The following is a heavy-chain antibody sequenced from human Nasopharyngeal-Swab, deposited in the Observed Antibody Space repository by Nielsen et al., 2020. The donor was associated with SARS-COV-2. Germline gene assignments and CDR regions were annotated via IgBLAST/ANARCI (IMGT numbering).Heavy chain of an antibody. D-gene: IGHD3-16*01. CDR3: ARRQMGAHAFDI. V-gene: IGHV6-1*01. Sequence: SETLSLTCAISGDSVSSNNAAWNWIRQSPSRGLEWLGGTYYRSKWYNEYAASVKSRVTINPDTSKNQISLQVNSMTAEDTAVYYCARRQMGAHAFDIWGQGTMVTVSS. J-gene: IGHJ3*02. CDR1: GDSVSSNNAA. CDR2: TYYRSKWYN.